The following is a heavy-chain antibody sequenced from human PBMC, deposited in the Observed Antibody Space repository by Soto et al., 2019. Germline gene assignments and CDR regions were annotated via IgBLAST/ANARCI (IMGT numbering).Heavy chain of an antibody. J-gene: IGHJ5*02. V-gene: IGHV2-5*02. CDR1: GFSLSTNGEA. Sequence: SGPTLVNPTQTLTLTCTFSGFSLSTNGEAVGWIRQPPGKALEWLALIFWDDDRRYNPSLKSRLTITKDTSKNQVVLTMTNMDPVDTATYYCAHSPRPHLAPVSWGQRTLVTVSS. CDR3: AHSPRPHLAPVS. CDR2: IFWDDDR.